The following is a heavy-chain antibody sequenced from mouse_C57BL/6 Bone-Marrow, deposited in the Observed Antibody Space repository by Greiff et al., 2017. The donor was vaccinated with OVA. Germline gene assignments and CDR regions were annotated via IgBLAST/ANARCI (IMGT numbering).Heavy chain of an antibody. CDR1: GFTFTDYY. V-gene: IGHV7-3*01. CDR2: IRNKANGYTT. D-gene: IGHD1-1*01. CDR3: ARSGTTVPFAY. J-gene: IGHJ3*01. Sequence: DVMLVESGGGLVQPGGSLSLSCAASGFTFTDYYMSWVRQPPGKALEWLGFIRNKANGYTTEYSASVKGRFTISRDNSQSILYLQMNALRAEDSATYYCARSGTTVPFAYWGQGTLVTVSA.